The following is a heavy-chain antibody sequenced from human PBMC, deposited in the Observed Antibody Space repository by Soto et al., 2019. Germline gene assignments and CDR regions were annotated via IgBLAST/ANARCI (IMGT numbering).Heavy chain of an antibody. CDR1: GFTFSSYA. D-gene: IGHD5-12*01. CDR2: ISYDGSNK. CDR3: VRVPSYSVYDVPWGYYYSAMDV. Sequence: GGSLRLSCAASGFTFSSYAMHWVRQAPGKGLEWVAVISYDGSNKYNADSGKGRFTISRDNAKSRLYLQMNSLRAEDTAVYYCVRVPSYSVYDVPWGYYYSAMDVWGEGTTVTVSA. J-gene: IGHJ6*04. V-gene: IGHV3-30-3*01.